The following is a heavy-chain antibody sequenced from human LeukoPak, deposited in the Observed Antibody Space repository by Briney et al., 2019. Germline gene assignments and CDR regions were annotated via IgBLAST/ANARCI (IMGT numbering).Heavy chain of an antibody. V-gene: IGHV3-74*01. D-gene: IGHD5-12*01. CDR2: INSDGSTT. Sequence: GGSLRLSCAASGFTFSNYWMHWVRQAPEKGLIWVSRINSDGSTTTYADSVKGRFTISRDNAKNTLYLQMDSLRAEDTAIYYCAKIPSATENFDYWGQGTLVMVSS. CDR1: GFTFSNYW. J-gene: IGHJ4*02. CDR3: AKIPSATENFDY.